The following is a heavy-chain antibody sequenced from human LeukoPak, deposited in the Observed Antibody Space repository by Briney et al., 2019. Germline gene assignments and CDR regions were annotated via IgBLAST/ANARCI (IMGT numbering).Heavy chain of an antibody. V-gene: IGHV3-48*04. CDR1: GFTFSSYG. CDR3: ARDAYYDSSGLVGY. Sequence: GGSLRLSCAASGFTFSSYGMSWVRQAPGKGLEWVSYISSSGSTIYYADSVKGRFTISRDNAKSSLYLQMNSLRAEDTAVYYCARDAYYDSSGLVGYWGQGTLVTVSS. D-gene: IGHD3-22*01. CDR2: ISSSGSTI. J-gene: IGHJ4*02.